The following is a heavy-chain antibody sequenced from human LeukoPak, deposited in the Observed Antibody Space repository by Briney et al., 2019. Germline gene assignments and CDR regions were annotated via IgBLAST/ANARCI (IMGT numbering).Heavy chain of an antibody. J-gene: IGHJ4*02. CDR1: GGSISSGDYY. D-gene: IGHD4-17*01. CDR3: ARGGTVTTER. Sequence: PSETLSLTCTVSGGSISSGDYYWSWIRQPPGKGLEWIAYISHSGSTNYNPSLKSRVTISVDTSKNQFSLKLSSVTAADTAVYYCARGGTVTTERWGQGTLVTVSS. CDR2: ISHSGST. V-gene: IGHV4-61*08.